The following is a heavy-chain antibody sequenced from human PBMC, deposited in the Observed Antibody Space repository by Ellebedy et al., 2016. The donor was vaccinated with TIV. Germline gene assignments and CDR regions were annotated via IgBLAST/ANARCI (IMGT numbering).Heavy chain of an antibody. D-gene: IGHD6-6*01. CDR2: INAGSGNT. V-gene: IGHV1-3*01. CDR1: GYTFTSYA. CDR3: ARGANGQLAGVD. J-gene: IGHJ4*02. Sequence: AASVKVSCQASGYTFTSYAMHWVRRAPGQSLEWMGWINAGSGNTKYSQKFQGRVTITRNTSASTAYMELSSLRSEDTAVYFCARGANGQLAGVDWGQGTLVTVSS.